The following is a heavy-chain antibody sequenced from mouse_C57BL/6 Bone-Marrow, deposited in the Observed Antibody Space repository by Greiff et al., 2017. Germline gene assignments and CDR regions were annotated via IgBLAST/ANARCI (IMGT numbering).Heavy chain of an antibody. D-gene: IGHD1-1*01. J-gene: IGHJ1*03. CDR3: ARRYGSRGYFDV. Sequence: LQESGAELVRPGTSVKVSCKASGYAFTNYLIEWVKQRPGQGLEWIGVINPGSGGTNYNEKFKGKATLTADKSSSTAYMQLSSLTSEDSAVYFCARRYGSRGYFDVWGTGTTVTVSS. V-gene: IGHV1-54*01. CDR2: INPGSGGT. CDR1: GYAFTNYL.